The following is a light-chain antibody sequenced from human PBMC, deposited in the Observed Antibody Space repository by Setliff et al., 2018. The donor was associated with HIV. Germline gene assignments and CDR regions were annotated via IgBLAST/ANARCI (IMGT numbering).Light chain of an antibody. CDR2: EVK. CDR1: KSDIGTYDL. Sequence: QSALTQPASVSGSPGQAITISCTGNKSDIGTYDLVSWYQQHPGRAPKLTIFEVKRRPSGVSNRFSGSKSGNTDSLTISGLQAEDEATYFCSSYTGSDTFDVFGTWTNVTVL. V-gene: IGLV2-23*02. CDR3: SSYTGSDTFDV. J-gene: IGLJ1*01.